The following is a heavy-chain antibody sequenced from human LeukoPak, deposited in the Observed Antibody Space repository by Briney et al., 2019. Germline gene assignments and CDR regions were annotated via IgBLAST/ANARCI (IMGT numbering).Heavy chain of an antibody. J-gene: IGHJ4*02. CDR1: GYSFTSYW. D-gene: IGHD1-26*01. Sequence: GESLKISCKGSGYSFTSYWIGWVRQAPGQGLEWMGIINPSGGSTSYTQKFQGRVTMTRDTSTSTVYMELSSLTSEDTAVYYCARVSSGSTFDYWGQGTLVTVSS. CDR3: ARVSSGSTFDY. CDR2: INPSGGST. V-gene: IGHV1-46*01.